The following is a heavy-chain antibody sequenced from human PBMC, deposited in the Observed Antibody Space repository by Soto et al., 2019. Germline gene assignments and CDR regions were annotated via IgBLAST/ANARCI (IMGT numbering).Heavy chain of an antibody. J-gene: IGHJ3*01. D-gene: IGHD1-1*01. Sequence: DVQLAESGAGLIQPGESLRLSCAAFGLTISGKKYVAWVRQAPGKRLEWVSALYDVDGSFYADSVNGRFTTSSDSSKTTVYLQINDLRPDDTAVYYCAPWHEREHAYDVRGQGTTVTVSS. V-gene: IGHV3-53*01. CDR2: LYDVDGS. CDR3: APWHEREHAYDV. CDR1: GLTISGKKY.